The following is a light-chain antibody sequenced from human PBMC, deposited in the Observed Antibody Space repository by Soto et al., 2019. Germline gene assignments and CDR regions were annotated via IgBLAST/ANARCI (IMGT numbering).Light chain of an antibody. CDR2: DAS. V-gene: IGKV3-15*01. CDR1: QSVSSN. J-gene: IGKJ1*01. Sequence: EIEMTQPPATLSVSPGEEATLSCRASQSVSSNLAWYQQKPGQAPRLLIYDASTRATGIPARFSGSGSGTEFTLTISRLLSEDFAVYYCQHYYNWRPRFGQGTKV. CDR3: QHYYNWRPR.